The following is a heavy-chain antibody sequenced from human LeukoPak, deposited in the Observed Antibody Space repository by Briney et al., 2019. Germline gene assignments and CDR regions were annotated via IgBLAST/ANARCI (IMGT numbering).Heavy chain of an antibody. CDR3: ARGGDSGYESGSVPGPIDY. V-gene: IGHV4-4*02. CDR2: IYHSGST. J-gene: IGHJ4*02. Sequence: PSGTLSLTCAVSGGSISSSNWWSWVRQPPGKGLEWIGEIYHSGSTNYNPSLKSRVTISVDKSKNQFSLKLSSVTAADTAVYYCARGGDSGYESGSVPGPIDYWGQGTLVTVSS. D-gene: IGHD5-12*01. CDR1: GGSISSSNW.